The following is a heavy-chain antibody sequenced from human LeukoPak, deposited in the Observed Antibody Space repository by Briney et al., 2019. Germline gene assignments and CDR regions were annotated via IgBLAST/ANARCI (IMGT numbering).Heavy chain of an antibody. D-gene: IGHD4-23*01. CDR1: GFTFSSYA. CDR2: ISGSGGST. J-gene: IGHJ4*02. Sequence: GGSLRLSCAASGFTFSSYAMSWVRQAPGKGLEWVSAISGSGGSTYYADSVKGRFTISRDNSKNTLYLQMNSLRAEDTAVHYCAKREDGGNHGDFDYWGQGTLVTVSS. CDR3: AKREDGGNHGDFDY. V-gene: IGHV3-23*01.